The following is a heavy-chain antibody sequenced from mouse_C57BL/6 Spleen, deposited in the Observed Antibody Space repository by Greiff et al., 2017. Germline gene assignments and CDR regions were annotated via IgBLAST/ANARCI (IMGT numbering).Heavy chain of an antibody. CDR3: TDYDGDHLGFAY. J-gene: IGHJ3*01. D-gene: IGHD2-3*01. CDR1: GYTFTDYE. CDR2: IDPETGGT. Sequence: VQLQQSGAELVRPGASVTLSCKASGYTFTDYEMHWVKQTPVHGLEWIGAIDPETGGTAYNQKFKGKAILTADKSSSTAYMELRSLTSEDSAVYYGTDYDGDHLGFAYWGQGTLVTVSA. V-gene: IGHV1-15*01.